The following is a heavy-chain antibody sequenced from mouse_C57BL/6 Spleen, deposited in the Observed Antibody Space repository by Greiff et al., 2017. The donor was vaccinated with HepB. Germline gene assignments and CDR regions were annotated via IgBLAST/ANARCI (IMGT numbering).Heavy chain of an antibody. J-gene: IGHJ2*01. CDR3: ARNPYYYGSRGFDY. CDR1: GYTFTSYW. CDR2: IYPSDSET. V-gene: IGHV1-61*01. D-gene: IGHD1-1*01. Sequence: VQLQQPGAELVRPGSSVKLSCKASGYTFTSYWMDWVKQRPGQGLEWIGNIYPSDSETHYNQKFKDKATLTVDKSSSTAYMQLSSLTSEDSAVYYCARNPYYYGSRGFDYWGQGTTLTVSS.